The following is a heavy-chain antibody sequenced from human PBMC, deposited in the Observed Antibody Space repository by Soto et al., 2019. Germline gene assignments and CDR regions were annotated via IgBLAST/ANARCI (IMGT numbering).Heavy chain of an antibody. Sequence: PWWSLRLSCSASVFTFSNYGMHWVRQAPGKGLEWVAVIWYDGSNKYYADSVKGRFTISRDNSKNTLYLQMNSLRAEDTAVYYCARDDIPGKAVAIYGMDVWGQGTTVTVSS. CDR1: VFTFSNYG. J-gene: IGHJ6*02. CDR2: IWYDGSNK. V-gene: IGHV3-33*01. CDR3: ARDDIPGKAVAIYGMDV. D-gene: IGHD6-19*01.